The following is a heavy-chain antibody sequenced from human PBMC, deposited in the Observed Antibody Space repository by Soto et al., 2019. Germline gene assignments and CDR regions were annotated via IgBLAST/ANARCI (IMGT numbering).Heavy chain of an antibody. CDR1: GYSFTTYG. CDR3: ARTYVDQSADYCDY. D-gene: IGHD6-13*01. CDR2: TSSNNGNT. J-gene: IGHJ4*02. V-gene: IGHV1-18*01. Sequence: QVQLMQSGGEVKRPGASVTVSCKTSGYSFTTYGVSWLRQSPGQGLEWMGWTSSNNGNTKYAQTFQGRVTMTTDKSTNTAHMELRSLSSDDTAVYYCARTYVDQSADYCDYWGQGTLVTVSS.